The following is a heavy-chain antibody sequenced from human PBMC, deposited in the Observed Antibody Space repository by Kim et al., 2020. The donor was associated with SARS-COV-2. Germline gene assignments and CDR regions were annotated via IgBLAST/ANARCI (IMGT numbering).Heavy chain of an antibody. CDR3: ARGRPFSFRSKYCSGGSCYSLYYYYGMDV. D-gene: IGHD2-15*01. CDR1: GGSFSGYY. V-gene: IGHV4-34*01. CDR2: INHSGST. J-gene: IGHJ6*02. Sequence: SETLSLTCAVYGGSFSGYYWSWIRQPPGKGLEWIGEINHSGSTNYNPSLKSRVTISVDTSKNQFSLKLSSVTAADTAVYYCARGRPFSFRSKYCSGGSCYSLYYYYGMDVWGQGTTVTVSS.